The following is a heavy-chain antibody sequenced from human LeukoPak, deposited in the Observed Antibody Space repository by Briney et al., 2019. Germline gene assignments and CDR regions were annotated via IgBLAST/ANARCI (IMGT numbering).Heavy chain of an antibody. D-gene: IGHD3-22*01. CDR1: GFTFSNYD. Sequence: GGSLRLSCEASGFTFSNYDMHWVRQAPGRGLEWVAIFSYDGSDKYYADSVKGRFTISRDNSKNTLYLQMNSLRAEDTAVYYCASPYYDSSGLFDYWGQGTLVTVSS. V-gene: IGHV3-30*03. CDR2: FSYDGSDK. CDR3: ASPYYDSSGLFDY. J-gene: IGHJ4*02.